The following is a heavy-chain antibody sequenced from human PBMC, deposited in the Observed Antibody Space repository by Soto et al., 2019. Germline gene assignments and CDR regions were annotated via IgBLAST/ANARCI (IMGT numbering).Heavy chain of an antibody. CDR3: VRDVGGGELLDY. D-gene: IGHD1-26*01. CDR1: GDSVSSNRAA. V-gene: IGHV6-1*01. CDR2: TYFRSKWYK. J-gene: IGHJ4*02. Sequence: SQTLSLTCAISGDSVSSNRAAWNWIRQSPSRGLEWLGRTYFRSKWYKDYAISVKSRLTINPDTSKNQFSLQLNSVTPEDTAVYYCVRDVGGGELLDYWGQGTLVTVSS.